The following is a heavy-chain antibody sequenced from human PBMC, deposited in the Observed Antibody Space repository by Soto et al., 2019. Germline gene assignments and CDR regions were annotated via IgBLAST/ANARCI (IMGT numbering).Heavy chain of an antibody. V-gene: IGHV3-30*18. CDR2: ISYDGTNK. Sequence: GGSLRLSCAASEFTFSSYGMHWVRQAPGKGLEWLSVISYDGTNKYYTDSVKGRFTISRDNSKNTLYLQMNTLRGEDTAVYYCAKDRAFCSCTHDAFDIWGQGTMVTVSS. J-gene: IGHJ3*02. CDR1: EFTFSSYG. CDR3: AKDRAFCSCTHDAFDI. D-gene: IGHD2-2*01.